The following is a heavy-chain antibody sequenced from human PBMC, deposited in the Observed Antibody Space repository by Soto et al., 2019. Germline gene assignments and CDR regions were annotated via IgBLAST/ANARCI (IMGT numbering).Heavy chain of an antibody. D-gene: IGHD2-8*01. CDR3: ARPQGRIPLIVHAHYNYGMHV. Sequence: SETLSLTCAVYGGSFSGYYWSWIRQPPGKGLEWIGEINHSGSTNYNPSLKSRVTISVDTSKNQFSLKLSSVTAADTAVYYCARPQGRIPLIVHAHYNYGMHVWAPGTTVTVSS. V-gene: IGHV4-34*01. CDR2: INHSGST. J-gene: IGHJ6*02. CDR1: GGSFSGYY.